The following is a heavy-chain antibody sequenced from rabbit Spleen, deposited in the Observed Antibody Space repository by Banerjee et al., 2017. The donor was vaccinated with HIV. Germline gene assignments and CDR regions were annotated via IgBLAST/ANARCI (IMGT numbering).Heavy chain of an antibody. Sequence: QSLEESGGDLVKPGASLTLTCTASGFSFSSSYWICWVRQAPGKGLEWIACIYGGGSRSTYASWVNGRFTISKTSSTTVTLQMTSLTAADTATYFCARDQSYDDYLDLWGPGTLVTVS. CDR3: ARDQSYDDYLDL. CDR1: GFSFSSSYW. V-gene: IGHV1S40*01. CDR2: IYGGGSRST. D-gene: IGHD2-1*01. J-gene: IGHJ6*01.